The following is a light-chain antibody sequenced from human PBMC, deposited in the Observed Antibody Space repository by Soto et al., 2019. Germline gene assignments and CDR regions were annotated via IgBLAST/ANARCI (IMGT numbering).Light chain of an antibody. CDR1: NSDIGAGYG. J-gene: IGLJ2*01. V-gene: IGLV1-40*01. CDR3: QSFDSSRIGLL. Sequence: QSVLTQPPSVTGAPGQRVTISCTGTNSDIGAGYGVHWYQQFPHSAPKLLIYDTTNRPSGVPDRFSGSRSGTSASLAITGLQAEDEAAYYCQSFDSSRIGLLFGGGTKLTVL. CDR2: DTT.